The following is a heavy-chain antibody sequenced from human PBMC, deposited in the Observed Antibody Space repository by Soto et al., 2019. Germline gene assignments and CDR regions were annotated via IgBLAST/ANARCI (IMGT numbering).Heavy chain of an antibody. V-gene: IGHV1-8*01. Sequence: QVQLVQSGAEVKKPGASVKVSCKASGYTFTSNDINWVRQATGQGLEWMGWMNPNSGNSGYAQKFQGRVTMTRNTSIPTAYMELSSLRSEATAVYYCARGDNFYYGMDVWGQGTTVTVSS. D-gene: IGHD3-9*01. J-gene: IGHJ6*02. CDR2: MNPNSGNS. CDR3: ARGDNFYYGMDV. CDR1: GYTFTSND.